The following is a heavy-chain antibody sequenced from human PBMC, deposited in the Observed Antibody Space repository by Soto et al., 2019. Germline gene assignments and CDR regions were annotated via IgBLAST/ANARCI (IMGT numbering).Heavy chain of an antibody. Sequence: SETLSLTCTVSGGSISSGGYYCSWIRQHPGKGLEWIGYIYYSGSTYYNPSLKSRVTISVDTPKNQFSLKLSSVTAADTAVYYCAREAVRFLEWSEDAFDIWGQGTMVTVSS. CDR1: GGSISSGGYY. J-gene: IGHJ3*02. CDR2: IYYSGST. CDR3: AREAVRFLEWSEDAFDI. V-gene: IGHV4-31*03. D-gene: IGHD3-3*01.